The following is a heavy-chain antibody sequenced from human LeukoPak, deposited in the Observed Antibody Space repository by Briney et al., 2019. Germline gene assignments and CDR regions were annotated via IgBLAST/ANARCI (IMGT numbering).Heavy chain of an antibody. D-gene: IGHD4-11*01. V-gene: IGHV1-8*03. J-gene: IGHJ6*03. CDR2: MNPNSGNT. Sequence: ASVKVSCKASGYTFTSYDINWVRQATGQGLEWMGWMNPNSGNTGYAQKFQGRVTITRNTSISTAYMELSSLRSEDTAVYYCARLGYSNYYYYYMDVWGKGTTVTVSS. CDR3: ARLGYSNYYYYYMDV. CDR1: GYTFTSYD.